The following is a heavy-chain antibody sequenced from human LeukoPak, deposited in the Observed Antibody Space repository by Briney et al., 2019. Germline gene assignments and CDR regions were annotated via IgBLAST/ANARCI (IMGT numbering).Heavy chain of an antibody. CDR2: IYGDGSST. D-gene: IGHD3-22*01. J-gene: IGHJ4*02. V-gene: IGHV3-74*01. Sequence: GGSLRLSCAASGFTFSNFRMHWVRQAPGKGLVWVALIYGDGSSTRYADSVKGRFTISGDNAKNTVYLQMNSLRVEDTAVYYCARVYETNGYLYWGQGSLVTVSS. CDR1: GFTFSNFR. CDR3: ARVYETNGYLY.